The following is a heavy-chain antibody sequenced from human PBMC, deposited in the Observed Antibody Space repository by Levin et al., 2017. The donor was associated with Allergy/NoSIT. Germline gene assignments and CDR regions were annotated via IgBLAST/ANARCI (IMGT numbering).Heavy chain of an antibody. D-gene: IGHD4-17*01. J-gene: IGHJ3*02. CDR2: IYPGDSDT. V-gene: IGHV5-51*01. Sequence: GGSLRLSCKGSGYSFTSYWIGWVRQMPGKGLEWMGIIYPGDSDTRYSPSFQGQVTISADKSISTAYLQWSSLKASDTAMYYCARPGGDYASAFDIWGQGTMVTVSS. CDR1: GYSFTSYW. CDR3: ARPGGDYASAFDI.